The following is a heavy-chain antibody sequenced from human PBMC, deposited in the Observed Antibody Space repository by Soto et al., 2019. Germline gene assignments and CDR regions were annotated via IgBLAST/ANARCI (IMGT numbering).Heavy chain of an antibody. CDR2: ISYDGSNK. CDR1: GFTFSSYG. J-gene: IGHJ4*02. Sequence: PGGSLRLSCAASGFTFSSYGMHWVRQAPGKGLEWVAVISYDGSNKYYADSVKGRFTISRDNSKNTLYLQMNSLRAEDTAVYYCAKDNYYYDSSGPLDYWGQGTLVTVSS. V-gene: IGHV3-30*18. D-gene: IGHD3-22*01. CDR3: AKDNYYYDSSGPLDY.